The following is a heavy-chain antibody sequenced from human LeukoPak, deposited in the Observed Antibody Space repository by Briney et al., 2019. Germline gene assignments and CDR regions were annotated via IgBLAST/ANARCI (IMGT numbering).Heavy chain of an antibody. CDR2: MSPNSGDT. CDR1: GYTFTNLD. D-gene: IGHD3-10*01. V-gene: IGHV1-8*01. Sequence: ASVKVSCKTSGYTFTNLDINWLRQAPGQGLEWMGWMSPNSGDTGYAQKFQGRVSMTRDTSISTAYMELSSLRSEDTAVYYCASNPPNTGGLYYWGLGSLVTVSS. CDR3: ASNPPNTGGLYY. J-gene: IGHJ4*02.